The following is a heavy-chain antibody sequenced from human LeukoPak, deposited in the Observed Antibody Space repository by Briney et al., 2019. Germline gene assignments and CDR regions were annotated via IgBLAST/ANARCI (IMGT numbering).Heavy chain of an antibody. V-gene: IGHV3-72*01. J-gene: IGHJ3*01. Sequence: PGVSLRLSCRASAFSFSDHYIDCVRQPPGKGLESVGRIRTKPKSYTTDYATSVKGRFTISRDDSKNLLYLQMNSLKTEDTAVYYCGRVGDYFDNNGYSLDAVDVWGRGTMVTVSS. CDR3: GRVGDYFDNNGYSLDAVDV. D-gene: IGHD3-22*01. CDR1: AFSFSDHY. CDR2: IRTKPKSYTT.